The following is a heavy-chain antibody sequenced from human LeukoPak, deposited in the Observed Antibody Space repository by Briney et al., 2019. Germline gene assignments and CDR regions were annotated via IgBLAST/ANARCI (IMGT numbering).Heavy chain of an antibody. CDR3: AKDLERHIVVVTASAVDY. J-gene: IGHJ4*02. CDR1: GFTFSNFA. Sequence: PGGSLRLSCAASGFTFSNFAIHWVRQAPGKGLEWVAVISYDGSNKYYADSVKGRFTISRDNSKNTLYLQMNSLRAEDTAVYYCAKDLERHIVVVTASAVDYWGQGTLVTVSS. CDR2: ISYDGSNK. V-gene: IGHV3-30*18. D-gene: IGHD2-21*02.